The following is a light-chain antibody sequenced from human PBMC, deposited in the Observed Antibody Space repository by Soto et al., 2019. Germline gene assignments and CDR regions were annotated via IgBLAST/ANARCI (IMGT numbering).Light chain of an antibody. V-gene: IGKV1-39*01. Sequence: DIQMTQYPSSLSASLGDRVTLTCRASQNINNYLHWYQLKPGKAPKLLIYGASGLQSGVPSRFSGSGSGTHFTLTISSLQPEDFATYFCQQTYNTPQPFAGGTKVDI. CDR3: QQTYNTPQP. CDR2: GAS. J-gene: IGKJ4*01. CDR1: QNINNY.